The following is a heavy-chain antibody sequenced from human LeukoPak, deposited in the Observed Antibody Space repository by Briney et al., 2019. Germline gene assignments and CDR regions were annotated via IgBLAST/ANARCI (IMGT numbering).Heavy chain of an antibody. CDR3: ARDSVGGFGELFFDY. CDR2: IYYSGST. V-gene: IGHV4-59*12. J-gene: IGHJ4*02. Sequence: SETLSLTCTVSGGSICGYYWSWIRQPPGKGLEWIGYIYYSGSTYYNPSLKSRVTISVDTSKNQFSLKLSSVTAADTAVYYCARDSVGGFGELFFDYWGQGTLVTVSS. D-gene: IGHD3-10*01. CDR1: GGSICGYY.